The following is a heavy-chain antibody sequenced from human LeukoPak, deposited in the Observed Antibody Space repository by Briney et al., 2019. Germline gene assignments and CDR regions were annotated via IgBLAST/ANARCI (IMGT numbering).Heavy chain of an antibody. Sequence: GRSLRLSCAASGFTFSSYAIHWVRQAPGKGLEWVAVISYDGSNKYYADSVKGRFTISRDNSKNTLYLQMNSLRAEDTAVYYCANLAYYYDSSGPKTSDYWGQGTLATVSS. V-gene: IGHV3-30*07. CDR2: ISYDGSNK. CDR1: GFTFSSYA. J-gene: IGHJ4*02. CDR3: ANLAYYYDSSGPKTSDY. D-gene: IGHD3-22*01.